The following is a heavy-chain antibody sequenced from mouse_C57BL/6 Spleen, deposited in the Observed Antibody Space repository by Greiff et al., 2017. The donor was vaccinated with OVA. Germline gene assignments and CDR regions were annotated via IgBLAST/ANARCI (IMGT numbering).Heavy chain of an antibody. D-gene: IGHD1-1*01. J-gene: IGHJ3*01. V-gene: IGHV7-3*01. Sequence: EVKLMESGGGLVQPGGSLSLSCAASGFTFTDYYMSWVRQPPGKALEWLGFIRNKANGYTTEYSASVKGRFTISRDNSQSILYLQRNALRAEDSATYYCARFYYGSSNWFAYWGQGTLVTVSA. CDR3: ARFYYGSSNWFAY. CDR2: IRNKANGYTT. CDR1: GFTFTDYY.